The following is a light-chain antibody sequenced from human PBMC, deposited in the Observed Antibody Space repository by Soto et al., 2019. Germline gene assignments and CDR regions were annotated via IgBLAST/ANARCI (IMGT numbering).Light chain of an antibody. CDR3: CSYAGSSTV. V-gene: IGLV2-23*02. CDR2: EVS. CDR1: SIDVGSYNL. Sequence: VLTQPASVSGSPGQSITLSCTGTSIDVGSYNLVSCYQQHPGKAPKAMIYEVSKRPSGVSNRFSGSKSGNTASLTISGLQAEDEADYYCCSYAGSSTVFGTGTKVTVL. J-gene: IGLJ1*01.